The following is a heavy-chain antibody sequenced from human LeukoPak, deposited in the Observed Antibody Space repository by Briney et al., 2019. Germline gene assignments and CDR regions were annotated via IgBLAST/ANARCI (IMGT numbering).Heavy chain of an antibody. D-gene: IGHD4-17*01. CDR3: ASRGVATVTEDAFDI. J-gene: IGHJ3*02. V-gene: IGHV1-69*01. CDR2: IIPIFGTA. CDR1: GGTFSSYA. Sequence: SVNVSCKASGGTFSSYAISWVRQAPGQGLEWMGGIIPIFGTANYAQKFQGRVTITADESTSTAYMELSSLRSEDTAVYYCASRGVATVTEDAFDIWGQGTIVTVSS.